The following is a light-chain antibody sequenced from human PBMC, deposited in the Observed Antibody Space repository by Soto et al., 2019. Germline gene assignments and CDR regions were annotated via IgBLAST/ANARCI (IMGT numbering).Light chain of an antibody. CDR2: DAS. CDR3: QQRSNWPYT. J-gene: IGKJ2*01. Sequence: EIVLTQSPATLSLSPGERATLSCRASQSVSSYLAWYQQKPGQAPRLLIYDASSRATGIPARFSGSGSGTDFTLTISSLAPEDCAVYYCQQRSNWPYTFGQGTKLEIK. V-gene: IGKV3-11*01. CDR1: QSVSSY.